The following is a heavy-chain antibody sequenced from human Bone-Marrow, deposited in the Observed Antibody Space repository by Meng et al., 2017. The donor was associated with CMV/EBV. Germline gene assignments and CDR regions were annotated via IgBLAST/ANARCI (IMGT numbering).Heavy chain of an antibody. J-gene: IGHJ6*02. CDR1: GGSISSSSYY. CDR3: AHNLLGVTGCYYYYYGMDV. V-gene: IGHV2-5*01. CDR2: IYWNDDN. D-gene: IGHD3-22*01. Sequence: TLSLTCTVSGGSISSSSYYWGWIRQPPGKALEWLALIYWNDDNRYSPSLKSRLTITKDTSKNQVVLTMTNMDPVDTATYYCAHNLLGVTGCYYYYYGMDVWGQGTTVTVSS.